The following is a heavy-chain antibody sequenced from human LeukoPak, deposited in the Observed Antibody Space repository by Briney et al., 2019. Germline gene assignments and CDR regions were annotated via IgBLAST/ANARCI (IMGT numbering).Heavy chain of an antibody. J-gene: IGHJ4*02. CDR2: ISYSGST. Sequence: SETLSLTCTVSGGSISSYYWSWLRLPPGKGPEWIGSISYSGSTNYNPSLKSRVTISIDTSKNHFSLKVTSVTAADTAVYYCARGLGNYPYYFDYWGQGTLVTVSS. CDR3: ARGLGNYPYYFDY. CDR1: GGSISSYY. V-gene: IGHV4-59*01. D-gene: IGHD1-7*01.